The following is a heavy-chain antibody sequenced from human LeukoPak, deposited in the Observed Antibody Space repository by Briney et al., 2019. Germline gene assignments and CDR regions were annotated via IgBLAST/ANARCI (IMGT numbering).Heavy chain of an antibody. Sequence: SETLSLTCSVSGGSLSTYYWAWTRQPPGKGLEWIGYIHQSGTTEFNPSLKSRVTMSLDTSRNQFSLRMSTVTAADTAVYYCSREQYIIGGSGWFGMDVWGHGTTVTVSS. CDR1: GGSLSTYY. J-gene: IGHJ6*02. CDR3: SREQYIIGGSGWFGMDV. CDR2: IHQSGTT. V-gene: IGHV4-59*12. D-gene: IGHD6-19*01.